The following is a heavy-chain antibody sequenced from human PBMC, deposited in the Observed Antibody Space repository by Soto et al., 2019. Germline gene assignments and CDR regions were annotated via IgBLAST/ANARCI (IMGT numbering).Heavy chain of an antibody. J-gene: IGHJ3*02. V-gene: IGHV3-23*01. CDR1: GFIFSGYP. D-gene: IGHD3-3*01. Sequence: EVHLLESGGGLVHPGGSLRLSCAGSGFIFSGYPMSWVRQAPGKGLKWVSYIIGSGGSTKYEDSVKGRFTISRDNSKNTVYLQMNSLRAEDTAMYYCVSGNTEYDFDDAFDIWGQGTMVTVSS. CDR3: VSGNTEYDFDDAFDI. CDR2: IIGSGGST.